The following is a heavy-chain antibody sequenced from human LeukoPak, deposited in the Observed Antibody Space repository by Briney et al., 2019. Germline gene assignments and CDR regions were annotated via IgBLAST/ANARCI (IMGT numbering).Heavy chain of an antibody. V-gene: IGHV3-30*18. CDR2: ISYDGSNK. CDR1: GFTFSSYG. J-gene: IGHJ4*02. CDR3: AKDGSYYFDY. D-gene: IGHD1-26*01. Sequence: GGSLRLSCAASGFTFSSYGMHRVRQAPGKGLEWVAVISYDGSNKYYADSVKGRFTISRDNSKNTLYLQMNSLRAEDTAVYYCAKDGSYYFDYWGQGTLVTVSS.